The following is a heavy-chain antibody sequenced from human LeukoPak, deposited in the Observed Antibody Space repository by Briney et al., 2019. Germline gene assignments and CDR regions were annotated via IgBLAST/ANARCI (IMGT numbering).Heavy chain of an antibody. J-gene: IGHJ4*02. CDR2: ISSSSSYI. Sequence: PGGSLRLSCAASGFTFSSYSMNWIRQAPGKGLEWVSSISSSSSYIYYADSVKGRFTISRDNAKNSLYMQMNSLRAEDTAVYYCARDLLGPSGSYCNWGQGTLVTVSS. D-gene: IGHD1-26*01. V-gene: IGHV3-21*01. CDR3: ARDLLGPSGSYCN. CDR1: GFTFSSYS.